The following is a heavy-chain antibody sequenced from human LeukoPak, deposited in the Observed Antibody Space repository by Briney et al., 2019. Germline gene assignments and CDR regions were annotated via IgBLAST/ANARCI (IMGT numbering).Heavy chain of an antibody. CDR2: IIPMFGIA. Sequence: VKVSCKASGGTLSRYAISWVRQAPGQGLEWMGGIIPMFGIANYAQKFQGRVTITADESTSTAYMELSSLRSEDTAVYYCARDRPYTGGWRGFDYWGQGTLVTVSS. CDR3: ARDRPYTGGWRGFDY. CDR1: GGTLSRYA. D-gene: IGHD6-19*01. V-gene: IGHV1-69*01. J-gene: IGHJ4*02.